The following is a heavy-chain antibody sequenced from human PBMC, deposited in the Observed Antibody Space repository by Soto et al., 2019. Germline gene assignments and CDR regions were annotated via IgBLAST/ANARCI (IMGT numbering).Heavy chain of an antibody. J-gene: IGHJ4*02. CDR2: MNPNSGNT. CDR3: ASERSFGADY. D-gene: IGHD3-16*01. Sequence: QVQLVQSGAEVKKPGASVKVSCKASGYTFTSYDINWVRKATGQGLEWMGWMNPNSGNTGYVQKFQGRVTMTRSTSITTLYMELSSLRSEATAVYYCASERSFGADYWGQGTLVTVSS. CDR1: GYTFTSYD. V-gene: IGHV1-8*01.